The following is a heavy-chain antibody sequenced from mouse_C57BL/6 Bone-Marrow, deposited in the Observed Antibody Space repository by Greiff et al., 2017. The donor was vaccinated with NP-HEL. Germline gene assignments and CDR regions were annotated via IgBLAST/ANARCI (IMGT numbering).Heavy chain of an antibody. CDR3: ARKGVAHWYFDV. CDR1: GFSLTSYG. Sequence: VQLQQSGPGLVQPSQSLSITCTVSGFSLTSYGVHWVRQSPGKGLEWLGVIWSGGSTDYNAAFISRLSISKDNSKSQVFFKMNSLQADDTAIYHCARKGVAHWYFDVWGTGTTVTVSS. J-gene: IGHJ1*03. D-gene: IGHD1-3*01. CDR2: IWSGGST. V-gene: IGHV2-2*01.